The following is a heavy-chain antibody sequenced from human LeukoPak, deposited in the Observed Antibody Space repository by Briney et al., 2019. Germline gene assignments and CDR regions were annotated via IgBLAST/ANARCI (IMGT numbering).Heavy chain of an antibody. CDR3: ARATLYYDILTGYYAANRNDY. CDR1: GGSISSSSYY. Sequence: PSETLSLTCTVSGGSISSSSYYWGWIRQPPGKGLEWIGSIYYSGSTYYNPSLESRVTVSVDTSKNQFSLKLSSVTAADAAVYYCARATLYYDILTGYYAANRNDYWGQGTLVNVSS. CDR2: IYYSGST. D-gene: IGHD3-9*01. J-gene: IGHJ4*02. V-gene: IGHV4-39*07.